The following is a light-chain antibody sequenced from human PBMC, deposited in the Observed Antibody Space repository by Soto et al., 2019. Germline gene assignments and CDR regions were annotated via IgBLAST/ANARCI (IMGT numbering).Light chain of an antibody. CDR2: KAS. CDR3: QHYNNYPWT. Sequence: DIQMTQSPSSLSASVGDRVTITCRASQGISNYLAWYQQKPGKVPKLLIYKASTLETGVPSRFSGSGSGTEFTLTINSLQPDDFATYYCQHYNNYPWTFGQGTKVDIK. CDR1: QGISNY. V-gene: IGKV1-5*03. J-gene: IGKJ1*01.